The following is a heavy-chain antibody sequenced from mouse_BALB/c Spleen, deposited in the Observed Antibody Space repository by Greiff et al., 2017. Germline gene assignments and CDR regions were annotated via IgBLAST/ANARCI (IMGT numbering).Heavy chain of an antibody. Sequence: VQLKQSGAELVRPGALVKLSCKASGFNIKDYYMHWVKQRPEQGLEWIGWIDPENGNTIYDPKFQGKASITADTSSNTAYLQLSSLTSEDTAVYYCARSGYYGSSPSWFAYWGQGTLVTVSA. CDR3: ARSGYYGSSPSWFAY. CDR1: GFNIKDYY. CDR2: IDPENGNT. V-gene: IGHV14-1*02. D-gene: IGHD1-1*01. J-gene: IGHJ3*01.